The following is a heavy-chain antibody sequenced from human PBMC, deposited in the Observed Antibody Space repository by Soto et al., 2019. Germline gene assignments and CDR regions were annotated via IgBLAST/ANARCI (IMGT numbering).Heavy chain of an antibody. Sequence: QVQLQESGPGLVKPSETLSLTCTVSGGSISSYYWSWIRQPPGKGLELIGYIFYSGSTNYNPSLKSRVTISVDTSKNQFSLKLSSVTAADTAVYYCARRWGTSFDFWGQGTLVTVSS. J-gene: IGHJ4*02. CDR2: IFYSGST. D-gene: IGHD7-27*01. CDR1: GGSISSYY. V-gene: IGHV4-59*01. CDR3: ARRWGTSFDF.